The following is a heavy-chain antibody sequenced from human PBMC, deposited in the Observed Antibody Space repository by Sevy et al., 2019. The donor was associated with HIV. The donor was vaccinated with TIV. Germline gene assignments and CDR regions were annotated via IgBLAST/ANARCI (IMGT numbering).Heavy chain of an antibody. CDR1: GFTFTNAW. D-gene: IGHD2-15*01. V-gene: IGHV3-15*01. CDR2: IKSKTDGGTT. J-gene: IGHJ4*02. CDR3: TLEGLYCSGGSCYSEGFDS. Sequence: GGSLRLSCAAFGFTFTNAWMSWVRQAPGKGLEWVGRIKSKTDGGTTDYAAPVKGRFTISRDDSKNTLYLNMNSLKTEDKAVYYCTLEGLYCSGGSCYSEGFDSWGQGTLVTVSS.